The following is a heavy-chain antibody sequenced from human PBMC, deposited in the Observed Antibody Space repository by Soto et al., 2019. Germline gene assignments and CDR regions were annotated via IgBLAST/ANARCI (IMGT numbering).Heavy chain of an antibody. CDR2: IIRIFGTA. Sequence: QVQLVQSGAEVKKPGSSVKVSCKASGGTFSSYAISWVRQAPGQGLEWMGGIIRIFGTANYAQKFQGRVTSXAXEXXSTAYMEVSSLRSEDTAVDYCAGPGDYYYYYGMDVWGQGTTVTVSS. V-gene: IGHV1-69*12. J-gene: IGHJ6*02. CDR3: AGPGDYYYYYGMDV. CDR1: GGTFSSYA.